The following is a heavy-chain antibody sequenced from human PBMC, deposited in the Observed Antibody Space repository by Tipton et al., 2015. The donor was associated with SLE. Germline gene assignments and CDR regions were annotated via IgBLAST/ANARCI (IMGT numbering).Heavy chain of an antibody. D-gene: IGHD3-10*01. Sequence: SLRLSCAASGFTFSSYAMSWVRQAPGKGLEWVSAISGSGGSTYYADSVKGRFTISRDNSKNTLYLQMNSLRAEDTAVYYCAKDGIAMVQGRDYWGQGTLVTVSS. CDR2: ISGSGGST. CDR3: AKDGIAMVQGRDY. CDR1: GFTFSSYA. V-gene: IGHV3-23*01. J-gene: IGHJ4*02.